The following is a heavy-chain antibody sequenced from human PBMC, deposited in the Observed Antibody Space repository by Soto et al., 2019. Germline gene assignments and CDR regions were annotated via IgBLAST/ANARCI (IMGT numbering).Heavy chain of an antibody. J-gene: IGHJ4*02. V-gene: IGHV3-30*18. D-gene: IGHD6-13*01. CDR3: AKVLSHSSNFDY. Sequence: GRLLRLSCAASGFNFSSYGMHWVRQAPGKGLEWVAVISYDGSNKYYADSVKGRFTISRDNSKNTLYLQMNSLRAEDTAVYYCAKVLSHSSNFDYWGQGTLVTVSS. CDR1: GFNFSSYG. CDR2: ISYDGSNK.